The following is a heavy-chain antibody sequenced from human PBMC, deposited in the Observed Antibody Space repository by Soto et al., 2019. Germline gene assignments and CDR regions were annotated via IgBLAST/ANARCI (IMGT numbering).Heavy chain of an antibody. CDR2: VKFVGSDT. Sequence: EVQLVESGGGLVQPGGSLRLSCAASGFTFRNYWMSWVRQAPGKRLEWVAKVKFVGSDTDYVDSVKGRFTISRDNAKNSLYLQMTSLRVEDTALYYCVRDRAWGQGTLVTVSS. V-gene: IGHV3-7*01. J-gene: IGHJ5*02. CDR1: GFTFRNYW. CDR3: VRDRA.